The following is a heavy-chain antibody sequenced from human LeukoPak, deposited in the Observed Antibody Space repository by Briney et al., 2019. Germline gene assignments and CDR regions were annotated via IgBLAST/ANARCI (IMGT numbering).Heavy chain of an antibody. J-gene: IGHJ3*02. CDR2: IYYSGST. CDR1: GGSTSSGGYY. Sequence: PSETLSLTCTVSGGSTSSGGYYWSWIRQHPGKGLEWIGYIYYSGSTYYNPSLKSRVTISVDTSKNQFSLKLSSVTAADTAVYYCARAALRFLEWFSIGDAFDIWGQGTMVTVSS. V-gene: IGHV4-31*03. CDR3: ARAALRFLEWFSIGDAFDI. D-gene: IGHD3-3*01.